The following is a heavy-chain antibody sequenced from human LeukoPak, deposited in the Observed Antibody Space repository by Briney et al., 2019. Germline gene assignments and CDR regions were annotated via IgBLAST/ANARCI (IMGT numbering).Heavy chain of an antibody. J-gene: IGHJ4*02. CDR1: GFTFSSYS. CDR3: TTDSVRSWVRSY. CDR2: ISSSSSYI. D-gene: IGHD6-13*01. V-gene: IGHV3-21*03. Sequence: GGSLRLSCAASGFTFSSYSMNWVRQAPGKGLEWVSSISSSSSYIYYADSVKGRFTISRDNSKNTLYLQMNSLRAEDTAVYYCTTDSVRSWVRSYWGQGTLVTVSS.